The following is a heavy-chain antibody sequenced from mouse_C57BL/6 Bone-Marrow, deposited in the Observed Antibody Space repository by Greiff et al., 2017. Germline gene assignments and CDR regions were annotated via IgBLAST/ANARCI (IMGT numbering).Heavy chain of an antibody. Sequence: VQLQQPGAELVMPGASVKLSCKASGYTFTSYWMHWVKQRPGQGLEWIGEIDPSDSYTNYNQKFKGKSTLTVDKSSSTAYMQRSSLTSEDAAFYYCAREVYYGYFFDYWGQGTTLTVSS. CDR1: GYTFTSYW. J-gene: IGHJ2*01. CDR2: IDPSDSYT. CDR3: AREVYYGYFFDY. V-gene: IGHV1-69*01. D-gene: IGHD2-2*01.